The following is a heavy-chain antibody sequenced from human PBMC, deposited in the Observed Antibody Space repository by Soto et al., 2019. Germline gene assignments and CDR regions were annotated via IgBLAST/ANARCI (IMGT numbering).Heavy chain of an antibody. CDR3: VRTNYGSGQTPI. CDR2: IYYTGST. J-gene: IGHJ3*02. CDR1: GDSISNYY. D-gene: IGHD3-10*01. Sequence: QVKLRESGPGLVKPSETLSLTCAVSGDSISNYYWSWLRQPPGKGLEWIAYIYYTGSTYYNPSLKSRVTMSLDTSKNQFSLTLSSVTAGDTAVYFCVRTNYGSGQTPIWGQGTMVTVSS. V-gene: IGHV4-59*01.